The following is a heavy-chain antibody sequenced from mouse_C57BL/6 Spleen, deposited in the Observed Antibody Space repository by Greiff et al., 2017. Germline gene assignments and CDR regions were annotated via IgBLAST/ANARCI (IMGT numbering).Heavy chain of an antibody. V-gene: IGHV1-55*01. D-gene: IGHD2-4*01. J-gene: IGHJ1*03. CDR3: ARRDYDYGDRYCDV. Sequence: VQLQQSGAELVKPGASVKMSCKASGYTFTSYWITWVQQRPGQGLAWIGDIYPGRGSTNYNEKFKSKATLTVDTSSSTAYMQLSSLTSEDSAVYYCARRDYDYGDRYCDVWGTGTTVTVST. CDR1: GYTFTSYW. CDR2: IYPGRGST.